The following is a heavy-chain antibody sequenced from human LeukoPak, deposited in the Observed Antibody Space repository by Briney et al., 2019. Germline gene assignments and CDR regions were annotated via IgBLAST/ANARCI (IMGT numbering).Heavy chain of an antibody. Sequence: GGSPRLSCAASGFTFRSYEMNWVRQAPGKGLEWVSYISSSSSTIYYSDSLKGRFTISRDNSKNTLYLQMNGLRAEDTAVYYCAKDRQYCADDCYSLVDYWGQGTLVTVSS. D-gene: IGHD2-21*02. V-gene: IGHV3-48*03. J-gene: IGHJ4*02. CDR2: ISSSSSTI. CDR3: AKDRQYCADDCYSLVDY. CDR1: GFTFRSYE.